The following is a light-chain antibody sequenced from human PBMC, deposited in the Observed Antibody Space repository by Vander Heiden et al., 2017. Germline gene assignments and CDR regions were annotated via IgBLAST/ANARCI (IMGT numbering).Light chain of an antibody. J-gene: IGLJ2*01. CDR3: QSSDNTDTYLI. CDR2: KDF. Sequence: SELTQPHSVSVSPGQTVNITCSGDTLPKQYAFWYQQKAGQAPVVIIFKDFERPSGIPERFSASTSGTTVTLTINGVKPEDEADYYCQSSDNTDTYLIFGGGTKLTVL. V-gene: IGLV3-25*03. CDR1: TLPKQY.